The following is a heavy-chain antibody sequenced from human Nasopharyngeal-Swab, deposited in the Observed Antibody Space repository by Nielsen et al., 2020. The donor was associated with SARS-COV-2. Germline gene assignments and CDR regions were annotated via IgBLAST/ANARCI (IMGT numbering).Heavy chain of an antibody. Sequence: GESLKISCAASGFTFSTYTMNWVRQAPGKGLEWVAVIWYDGSNKYYADSVKGRFTISRDNSKNTLYLQMNSLRAEDTAVYYCAREQLTTLDYWGQGTLVTVSS. CDR1: GFTFSTYT. CDR3: AREQLTTLDY. V-gene: IGHV3-33*08. J-gene: IGHJ4*02. CDR2: IWYDGSNK. D-gene: IGHD4-11*01.